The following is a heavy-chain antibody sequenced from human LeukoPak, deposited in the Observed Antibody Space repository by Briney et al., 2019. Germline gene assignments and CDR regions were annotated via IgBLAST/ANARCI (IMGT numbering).Heavy chain of an antibody. CDR2: INPNSGGT. Sequence: GASVKVSCKASGYTFTGCYMHGVRQAPGQGLEWMGWINPNSGGTNYAQKFQGRVTMTRDTSISTAYIELSRLRSDDTAVYYCARDKEEGDYPIHWFDPWGQGTLVTVSS. CDR1: GYTFTGCY. D-gene: IGHD4-17*01. CDR3: ARDKEEGDYPIHWFDP. V-gene: IGHV1-2*02. J-gene: IGHJ5*02.